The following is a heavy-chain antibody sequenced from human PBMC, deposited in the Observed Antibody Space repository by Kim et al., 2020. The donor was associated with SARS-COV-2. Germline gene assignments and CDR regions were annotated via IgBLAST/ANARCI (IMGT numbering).Heavy chain of an antibody. CDR2: ISSSSSYI. CDR1: GFTFSSYS. V-gene: IGHV3-21*01. D-gene: IGHD6-13*01. Sequence: GGSLRLSCAASGFTFSSYSMNWVRQAPGKGLEWVSSISSSSSYIYYADSVKGRFTISRDNAKNSLYLQMNSLRAEDTAVYYCAIEGQQLVLFQVYKSYYGMDVWGQGTTVTVSS. J-gene: IGHJ6*02. CDR3: AIEGQQLVLFQVYKSYYGMDV.